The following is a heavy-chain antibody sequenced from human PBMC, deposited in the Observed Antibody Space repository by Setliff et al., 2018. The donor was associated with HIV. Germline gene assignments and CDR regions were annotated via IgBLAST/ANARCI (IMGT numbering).Heavy chain of an antibody. D-gene: IGHD2-2*01. V-gene: IGHV4-38-2*02. J-gene: IGHJ4*02. CDR1: SYSVTSGYY. CDR2: MYPSGSS. Sequence: SETLSLTCTVSSYSVTSGYYWAWIRQPPGKGLEWIGNMYPSGSSYFNPTLQSRVTMSADTSKKQFFLKLSSVTAADTAVYYCARVGYCSSTNCYWGRPSYGMGVWGQGTLVTVSS. CDR3: ARVGYCSSTNCYWGRPSYGMGV.